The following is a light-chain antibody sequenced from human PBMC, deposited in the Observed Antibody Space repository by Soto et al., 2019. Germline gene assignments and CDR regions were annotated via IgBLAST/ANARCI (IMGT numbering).Light chain of an antibody. V-gene: IGKV3-15*01. CDR2: GAS. CDR3: QQYNTWPPLT. J-gene: IGKJ4*01. Sequence: EIVMTQSPATLSVSPGERATLSCRASQSVNNYLAWYQQKPGQPPSLLIFGASTRATGIPARFSGSGSGTDFTLTISSLQSEDFAVYYCQQYNTWPPLTFGGGTKVEIK. CDR1: QSVNNY.